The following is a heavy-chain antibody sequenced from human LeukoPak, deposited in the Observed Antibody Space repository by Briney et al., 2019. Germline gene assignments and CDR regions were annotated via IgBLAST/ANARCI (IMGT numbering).Heavy chain of an antibody. V-gene: IGHV4-59*11. Sequence: SETLSLTCTVSDDSISSHYWTWIRQPPGKGLEWIGYISYIGSTNYNPSLKSRVTISVDTSKNQFSLKVSSVTAADTAVYYCARDPTTVTKGFDIWGQGTLVTVSS. CDR2: ISYIGST. CDR1: DDSISSHY. CDR3: ARDPTTVTKGFDI. J-gene: IGHJ3*02. D-gene: IGHD4-17*01.